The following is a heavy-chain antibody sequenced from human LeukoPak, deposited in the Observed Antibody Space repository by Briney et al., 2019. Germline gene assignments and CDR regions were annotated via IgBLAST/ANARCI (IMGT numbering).Heavy chain of an antibody. J-gene: IGHJ4*02. CDR3: ARGSDDIKVGY. Sequence: SETLSLTCTVSGGPIFSYYWTWIRQRPGKGLECIGFIHFTGTIYYNPSLASRVSISVDPSDVQFSLSLKSVTAADAAIYYCARGSDDIKVGYWGQGKLVTVSS. CDR1: GGPIFSYY. V-gene: IGHV4-59*06. D-gene: IGHD1-26*01. CDR2: IHFTGTI.